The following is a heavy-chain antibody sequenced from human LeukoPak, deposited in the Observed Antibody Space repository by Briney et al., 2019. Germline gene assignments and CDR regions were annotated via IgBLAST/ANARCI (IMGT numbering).Heavy chain of an antibody. Sequence: SETLSLTCTVSDGSVSFSSYFWGWIRQPPGKGLEWLGTIDYSGITYYNVSLKSRVTISVDRPKSQISLQLTSVTATDTAVYYCARGPNYPSPSPFDYWGQGTLVTVSS. CDR1: DGSVSFSSYF. J-gene: IGHJ4*02. CDR3: ARGPNYPSPSPFDY. CDR2: IDYSGIT. D-gene: IGHD5-24*01. V-gene: IGHV4-39*02.